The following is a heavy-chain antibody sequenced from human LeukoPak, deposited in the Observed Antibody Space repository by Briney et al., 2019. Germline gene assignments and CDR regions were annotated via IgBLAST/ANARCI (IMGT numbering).Heavy chain of an antibody. D-gene: IGHD3-10*01. V-gene: IGHV3-7*01. CDR1: GFTFSNYW. CDR3: ARDSLNSGSYFDY. J-gene: IGHJ4*02. Sequence: GGSLRLSCAASGFTFSNYWMSWVRQAPGKGLEWVANIKQDASEKYYVNSVKGRFTIFRDNAKNTLYLQMNSLRAEDTAVYYCARDSLNSGSYFDYWGQGTLVTVSP. CDR2: IKQDASEK.